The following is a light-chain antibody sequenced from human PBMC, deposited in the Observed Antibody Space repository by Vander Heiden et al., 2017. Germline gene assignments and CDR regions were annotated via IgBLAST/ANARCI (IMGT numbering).Light chain of an antibody. CDR1: KLGDKY. CDR2: KDT. Sequence: SYELTQPPSVSVSPGQTASITCSGDKLGDKYACWYQQKPGQSPVLVIYKDTQRPSGIPERFSGSNSGNTATLTISGTQAMDEDDYYCQAWDSSTVVFGGGTKLTVL. CDR3: QAWDSSTVV. V-gene: IGLV3-1*01. J-gene: IGLJ2*01.